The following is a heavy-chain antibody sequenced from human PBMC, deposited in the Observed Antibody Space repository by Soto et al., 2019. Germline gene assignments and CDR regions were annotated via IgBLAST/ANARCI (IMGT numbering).Heavy chain of an antibody. V-gene: IGHV4-61*01. CDR1: GASVSSGSYY. D-gene: IGHD1-1*01. CDR3: ARERTGDPTFFDY. CDR2: IYYSGST. Sequence: QVQLQESGPGLVKPSETLSLTCTVSGASVSSGSYYWSWIRQPPGKGLEWIGYIYYSGSTDYNPYLKSRVTISVDTSKNQFSLKLSSVTAADTALYYCARERTGDPTFFDYWGQGTLVTVSS. J-gene: IGHJ4*02.